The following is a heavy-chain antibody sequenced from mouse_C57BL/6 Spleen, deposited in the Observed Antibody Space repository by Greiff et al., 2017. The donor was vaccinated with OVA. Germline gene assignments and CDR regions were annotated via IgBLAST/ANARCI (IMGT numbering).Heavy chain of an antibody. CDR2: IHPNSGST. CDR3: ARERGYGSSYDAMDY. CDR1: GYTFTSYW. V-gene: IGHV1-64*01. D-gene: IGHD1-1*01. J-gene: IGHJ4*01. Sequence: QVQLQQPGAELVKPGASVKLSCKASGYTFTSYWMHWVKQRPGQGLEWIGMIHPNSGSTNYNEKFKSKATLTVDKSSSTAYMQLSSLPSEDSAVYYCARERGYGSSYDAMDYWGQGTSVTVSS.